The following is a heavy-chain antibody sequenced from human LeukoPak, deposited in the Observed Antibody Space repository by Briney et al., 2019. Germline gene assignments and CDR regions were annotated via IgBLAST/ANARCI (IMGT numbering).Heavy chain of an antibody. D-gene: IGHD3-22*01. CDR2: ISSSGSTI. J-gene: IGHJ3*02. Sequence: GGSLRLSCAASGFTFSSYEMNWVRQAPGEGLEWVSYISSSGSTIYYADSVKGRFTIPRDNAKNSLYLQMNSLRAEDTAVYYCARTLGSGYFLDAFDIWGQGTVVTVSS. CDR1: GFTFSSYE. V-gene: IGHV3-48*03. CDR3: ARTLGSGYFLDAFDI.